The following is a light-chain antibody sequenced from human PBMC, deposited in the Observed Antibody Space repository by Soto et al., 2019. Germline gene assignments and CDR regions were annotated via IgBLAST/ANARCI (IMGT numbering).Light chain of an antibody. CDR3: CSYAGISTYVI. V-gene: IGLV2-23*02. CDR1: SSDVGSYNL. CDR2: EVS. Sequence: QSALTQPASVSGSPGQSISTSCTGTSSDVGSYNLVSWYQQHPGKAPKLMIYEVSERPSGVSNRFSGSKSGNTASLTISGLQAEDEADYYCCSYAGISTYVIFGGGTQLTVL. J-gene: IGLJ2*01.